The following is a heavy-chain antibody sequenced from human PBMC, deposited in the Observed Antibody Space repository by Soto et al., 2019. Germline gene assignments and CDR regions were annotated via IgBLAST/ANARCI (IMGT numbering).Heavy chain of an antibody. J-gene: IGHJ6*02. CDR2: ISASGGST. CDR3: AKDRDYSDNWDPLDV. V-gene: IGHV3-23*01. CDR1: GFTFSNYA. Sequence: VGSLRLSCAASGFTFSNYAMTWVRQAPGKGLEWVSGISASGGSTYYADSVKGRVTISRDNSKNTVYLQMHGLRADDTAVYFCAKDRDYSDNWDPLDVWGQGTTVTVSS. D-gene: IGHD1-1*01.